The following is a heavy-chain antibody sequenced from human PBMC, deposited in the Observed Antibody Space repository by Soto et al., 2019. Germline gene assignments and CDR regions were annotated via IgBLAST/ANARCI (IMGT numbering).Heavy chain of an antibody. V-gene: IGHV1-18*01. Sequence: QAQLEQSGAEVKKPGASVKVSCKSSGYTFSTSGISWVRQAPGQGLEWMGWISTYNGYANYAQRFQGRVTMTTDASTSTTFRELRSLRSDDTAVYYCAREGPRPYYYCGMDVWGQGTTVTVSS. CDR2: ISTYNGYA. CDR1: GYTFSTSG. J-gene: IGHJ6*02. D-gene: IGHD6-6*01. CDR3: AREGPRPYYYCGMDV.